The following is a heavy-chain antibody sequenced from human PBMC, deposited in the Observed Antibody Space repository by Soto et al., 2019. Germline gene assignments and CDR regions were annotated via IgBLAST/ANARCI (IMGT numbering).Heavy chain of an antibody. V-gene: IGHV4-31*03. CDR1: GGSISSGGYY. CDR3: ARVQEWLFHFDY. J-gene: IGHJ4*02. CDR2: IYYSGST. Sequence: SETLSLTCTVSGGSISSGGYYWSWIRQHPGKGLEWIGYIYYSGSTYYNPSLKSRVTISVDTSKNQFSLKLSSVTAADTAVYYCARVQEWLFHFDYWGQGTLVTVSS. D-gene: IGHD3-3*01.